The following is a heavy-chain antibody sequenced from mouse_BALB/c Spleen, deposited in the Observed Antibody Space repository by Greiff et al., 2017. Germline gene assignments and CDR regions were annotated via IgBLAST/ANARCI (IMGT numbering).Heavy chain of an antibody. CDR1: GYTFTSYW. J-gene: IGHJ2*01. D-gene: IGHD1-1*01. CDR3: ARSGYGSSYEDY. Sequence: QVQLQQSGAELARPGASVKLSCKASGYTFTSYWMQWVKQRPGQGLEWIGAIYPGDGDTRYTQKFKGKATLTADKSSSTAYMQLSSLASEDSAVYYCARSGYGSSYEDYWGQGTTLTVSS. V-gene: IGHV1-87*01. CDR2: IYPGDGDT.